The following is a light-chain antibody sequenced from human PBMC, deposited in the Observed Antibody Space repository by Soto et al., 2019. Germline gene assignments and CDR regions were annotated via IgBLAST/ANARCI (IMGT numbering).Light chain of an antibody. V-gene: IGKV3-20*01. CDR1: QSVSSRY. CDR3: QQYITSPPMYT. CDR2: GAS. J-gene: IGKJ2*01. Sequence: ETVLTQSPGTLSLSPGERATLSCRASQSVSSRYLAWYQQKPGQAPRLLIYGASNRATGIPDRFSGSVSGTEFTLTISRLEPEDFAVYYCQQYITSPPMYTFGQGTKLEIK.